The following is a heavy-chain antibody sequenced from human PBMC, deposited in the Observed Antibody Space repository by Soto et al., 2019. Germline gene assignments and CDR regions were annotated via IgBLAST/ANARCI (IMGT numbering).Heavy chain of an antibody. V-gene: IGHV1-69*02. Sequence: QVQLVQSGAKVKKPGSSVKVSCEASGGTFSSYTISWVRQAPGQGLEWMGRIIPILGIANYAQKFQGIVTITADKSTSSAYIEPSSLRSEDTAVYYCTSLMSSGYYYGMDVWGQGTTVTVSS. D-gene: IGHD3-10*01. CDR2: IIPILGIA. J-gene: IGHJ6*02. CDR3: TSLMSSGYYYGMDV. CDR1: GGTFSSYT.